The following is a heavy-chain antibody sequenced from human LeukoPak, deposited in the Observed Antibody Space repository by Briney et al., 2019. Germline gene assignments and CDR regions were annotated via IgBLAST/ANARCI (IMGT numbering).Heavy chain of an antibody. CDR1: GFIFSTYR. Sequence: GGSLRLSCATSGFIFSTYRMNWVRQAPGKGLEWISFIDPSSSTIYYADSVKGRFTISRDNAKNSLYLHMNSLRAEDTAIYYCARDGRVGEFLSSPGYWGQGTRVTASS. CDR2: IDPSSSTI. D-gene: IGHD3-10*01. CDR3: ARDGRVGEFLSSPGY. V-gene: IGHV3-48*01. J-gene: IGHJ4*02.